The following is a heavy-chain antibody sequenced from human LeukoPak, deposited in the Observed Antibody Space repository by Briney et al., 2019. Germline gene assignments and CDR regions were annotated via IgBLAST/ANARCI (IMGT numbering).Heavy chain of an antibody. CDR2: IRWNSGSI. CDR1: GFTFDDYA. V-gene: IGHV3-9*01. D-gene: IGHD2-2*01. J-gene: IGHJ4*02. Sequence: GGSLRLSCAASGFTFDDYAMHWVRQAPGKGLEWVSGIRWNSGSIGYADSVKGRFTISRDNAKNSLYLQMNSLRAEDTALYYCAKDFNRYCSSTSCFDFDYWGQGTLVTVSS. CDR3: AKDFNRYCSSTSCFDFDY.